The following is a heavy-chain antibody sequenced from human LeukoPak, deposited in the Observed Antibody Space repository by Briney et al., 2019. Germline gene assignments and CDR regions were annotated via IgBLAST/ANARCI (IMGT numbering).Heavy chain of an antibody. D-gene: IGHD6-6*01. Sequence: GGSLRLSCTASGFSFSGHWMHWARQLPGKGLVWVSRISPTGSTTSYADSVKGRFTVSRDNAKNTLYLQVNNLRAEDTAVYYCARSSYSSSSSVWGQGTMVTVSS. CDR3: ARSSYSSSSSV. V-gene: IGHV3-74*01. J-gene: IGHJ3*01. CDR1: GFSFSGHW. CDR2: ISPTGSTT.